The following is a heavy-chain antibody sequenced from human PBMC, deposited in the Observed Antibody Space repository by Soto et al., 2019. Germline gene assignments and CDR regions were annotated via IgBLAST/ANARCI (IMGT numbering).Heavy chain of an antibody. CDR3: ASSESKPRFDP. Sequence: GGSLRLSCAASGFTISSNYMNWVRQAPGKGLEWVSIIYGGGSTYYADSVKGRFTISRDTSKNTLYLQMNSLRAEDTAVYYCASSESKPRFDPWGQGTLVTVSS. D-gene: IGHD1-26*01. CDR1: GFTISSNY. J-gene: IGHJ5*02. CDR2: IYGGGST. V-gene: IGHV3-66*01.